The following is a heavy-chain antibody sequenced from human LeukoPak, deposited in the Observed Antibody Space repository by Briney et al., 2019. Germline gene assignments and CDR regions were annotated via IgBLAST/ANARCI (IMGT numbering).Heavy chain of an antibody. V-gene: IGHV3-21*01. Sequence: GVSLRLSCAASGFTFSSYRMNWVRQAPGKGLEWVSSISSSSSYIYYTDSEKGRFTISRDNAKNSLYLEMNSLRAEDTAVYYCARDDIVVVPAAQGDYYYYMDVWGKGTTVTVSS. CDR3: ARDDIVVVPAAQGDYYYYMDV. D-gene: IGHD2-2*01. CDR1: GFTFSSYR. CDR2: ISSSSSYI. J-gene: IGHJ6*03.